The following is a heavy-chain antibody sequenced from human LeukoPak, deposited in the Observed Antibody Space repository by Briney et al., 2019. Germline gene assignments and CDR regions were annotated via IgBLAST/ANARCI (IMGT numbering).Heavy chain of an antibody. CDR2: IHHSGST. V-gene: IGHV4-34*01. J-gene: IGHJ4*02. CDR1: GGSFSGFY. Sequence: PSETLSLTCAVYGGSFSGFYWSWIRQPPRKGVEWIGEIHHSGSTTYNPSLKSRVTISVDTSKNQFSLKLSSVTAADTAVYYCARRWLHRKGFDYWGQGTLVTVSS. D-gene: IGHD5-24*01. CDR3: ARRWLHRKGFDY.